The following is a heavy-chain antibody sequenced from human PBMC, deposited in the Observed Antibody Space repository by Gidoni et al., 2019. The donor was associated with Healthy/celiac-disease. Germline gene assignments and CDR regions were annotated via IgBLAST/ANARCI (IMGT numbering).Heavy chain of an antibody. J-gene: IGHJ4*02. Sequence: EVQLLESGGGLVQPGGSLRLSCAASGFTFSSYAMSWVRQAPGKGLEWVSAIRGSGGSTYYADSVKGRFTISRDNSKNTLYLQMNSLRAEDTAVYYCAKDGGLRAGTTPVGDYWGQGTLVTVSS. V-gene: IGHV3-23*01. CDR1: GFTFSSYA. D-gene: IGHD1-1*01. CDR3: AKDGGLRAGTTPVGDY. CDR2: IRGSGGST.